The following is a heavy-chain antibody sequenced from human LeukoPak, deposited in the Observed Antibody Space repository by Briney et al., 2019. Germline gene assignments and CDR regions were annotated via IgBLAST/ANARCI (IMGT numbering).Heavy chain of an antibody. Sequence: SETLSLTCTVSGDSISTYYWSWIRQPPGKGLEWIGYIYYRVTSDYNPSLKSRVTMSVDTSKNQFSLKLSSVTAADTAVYYCAGAYCGGDCYSGRAFDIWGQGTMVTVSS. V-gene: IGHV4-59*12. CDR2: IYYRVTS. CDR3: AGAYCGGDCYSGRAFDI. D-gene: IGHD2-21*02. CDR1: GDSISTYY. J-gene: IGHJ3*02.